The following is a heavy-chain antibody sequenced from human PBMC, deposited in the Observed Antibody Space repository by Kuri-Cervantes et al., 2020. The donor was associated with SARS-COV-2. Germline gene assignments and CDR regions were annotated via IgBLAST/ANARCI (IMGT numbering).Heavy chain of an antibody. CDR1: GYTFTGYY. D-gene: IGHD6-6*01. V-gene: IGHV1-2*02. CDR3: ARGGIAARLVFDY. J-gene: IGHJ4*02. Sequence: SVKVSCKASGYTFTGYYMHWVRQAPGQGLEWMGWINPNSGGTNYAQRFQGRVTMTRDKSISTAYMELSRLRSDDTAVCYCARGGIAARLVFDYWGQGTLVTVSS. CDR2: INPNSGGT.